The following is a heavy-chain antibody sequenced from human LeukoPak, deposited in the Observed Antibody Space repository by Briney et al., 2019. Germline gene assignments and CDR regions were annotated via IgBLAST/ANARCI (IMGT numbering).Heavy chain of an antibody. V-gene: IGHV4-30-4*01. CDR1: GGSFSGYY. D-gene: IGHD5-12*01. J-gene: IGHJ4*02. CDR3: ARANAGYSGYDSTFDY. CDR2: IYYSGST. Sequence: SETLSLTCAVYGGSFSGYYWSWIRQPPGKGLEWIGYIYYSGSTYYNPSLKSRVTISVDTSKNQFSLKLSSVTAADTAVYYCARANAGYSGYDSTFDYWGQGTLVTVSS.